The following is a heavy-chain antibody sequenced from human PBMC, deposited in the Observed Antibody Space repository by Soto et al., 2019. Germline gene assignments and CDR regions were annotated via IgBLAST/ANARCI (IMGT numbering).Heavy chain of an antibody. Sequence: PGGSLRLSCAASGFTFSSYSMNWVRQAPGKGLEWVSSISSSSSYIYYADSVKGRFTISRDSAKNSLYLQMNSLRAEDTAVYYCARDSLLGYYYYGMDVWGQGTTVTVSS. CDR1: GFTFSSYS. V-gene: IGHV3-21*01. CDR2: ISSSSSYI. CDR3: ARDSLLGYYYYGMDV. J-gene: IGHJ6*02. D-gene: IGHD7-27*01.